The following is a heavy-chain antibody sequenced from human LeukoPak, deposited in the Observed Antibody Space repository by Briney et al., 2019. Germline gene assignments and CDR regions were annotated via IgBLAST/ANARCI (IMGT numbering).Heavy chain of an antibody. V-gene: IGHV1-2*02. Sequence: GASVKVSCKASGYTFPGYYMHWVRQAPGQGLEWMGWINPNSGGTNYAQKFQGRVTMTRDTSISTAYMELSRLRSDDTAVYYCATPVGILTGYYNFDYWGQGTLVTVSS. CDR1: GYTFPGYY. D-gene: IGHD3-9*01. CDR3: ATPVGILTGYYNFDY. CDR2: INPNSGGT. J-gene: IGHJ4*02.